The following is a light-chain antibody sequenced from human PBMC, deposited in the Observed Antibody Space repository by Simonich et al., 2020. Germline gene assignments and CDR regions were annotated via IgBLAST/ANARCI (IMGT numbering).Light chain of an antibody. Sequence: QSALTQPASVSGSPGQSITISCTGTSSDVGGYNYVSLYQQHPGKAPKLMIDDVSKRPSGVSNRFSGSKSGNTASLTISGLQAEDEADYYCSSYTSSSTLVFGGGTKLTVL. CDR1: SSDVGGYNY. CDR3: SSYTSSSTLV. J-gene: IGLJ2*01. CDR2: DVS. V-gene: IGLV2-14*01.